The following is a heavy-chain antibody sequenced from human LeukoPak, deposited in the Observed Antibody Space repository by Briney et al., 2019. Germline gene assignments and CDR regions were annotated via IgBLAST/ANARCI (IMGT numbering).Heavy chain of an antibody. CDR1: GYSISSGYY. CDR3: ARRATVVTAGWYYFDY. CDR2: IYHSGRT. V-gene: IGHV4-38-2*01. J-gene: IGHJ4*02. Sequence: SETLSLTCAVSGYSISSGYYWGWIRQPPGKGLEWIGTIYHSGRTYYNPSLKSRVTISVDMSENQFSLKLSSVTAADTAVYYCARRATVVTAGWYYFDYWGQGTLVTVSS. D-gene: IGHD4-23*01.